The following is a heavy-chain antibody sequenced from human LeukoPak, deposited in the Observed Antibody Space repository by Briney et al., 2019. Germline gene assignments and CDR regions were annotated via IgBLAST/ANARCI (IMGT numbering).Heavy chain of an antibody. V-gene: IGHV1-18*01. CDR1: GYTFTSYG. D-gene: IGHD5-24*01. J-gene: IGHJ4*02. CDR3: ARIRRDGYNYSGYFDY. Sequence: ASVKVSCKASGYTFTSYGISWVRQAPGQGLEWMGWISAYNGNTNDAQKLQGRVTMTTDTSTSTAYMELRSLRSDDTAVYYCARIRRDGYNYSGYFDYWGQGTLVTVSS. CDR2: ISAYNGNT.